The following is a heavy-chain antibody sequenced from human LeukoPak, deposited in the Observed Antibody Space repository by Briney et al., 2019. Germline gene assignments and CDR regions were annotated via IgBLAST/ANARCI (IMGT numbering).Heavy chain of an antibody. D-gene: IGHD3-10*01. J-gene: IGHJ1*01. CDR1: GFTFSSYS. CDR2: ISGSGGST. CDR3: AKGHYGSGSYYIEYFQH. V-gene: IGHV3-23*01. Sequence: GGSLRLSCAASGFTFSSYSMNWVRQAPGKGLEWVSAISGSGGSTYYADSVKGRFTISRDNSKNTLYLQMNSLRAEDTAVYYCAKGHYGSGSYYIEYFQHWGQGTLVTVSS.